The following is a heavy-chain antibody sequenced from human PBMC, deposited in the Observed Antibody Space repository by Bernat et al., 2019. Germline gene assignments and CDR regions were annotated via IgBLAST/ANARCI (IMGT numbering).Heavy chain of an antibody. CDR1: GFTFGDYA. J-gene: IGHJ4*02. D-gene: IGHD3-3*01. CDR3: TRGRFLEWLSTPYYFDY. CDR2: IRSKAYGGTT. V-gene: IGHV3-49*05. Sequence: EVQLVESGGGLVKPGRSLRLSCTASGFTFGDYAMSWFRQAPGKGLGWVGFIRSKAYGGTTEYAASVKGRFTISRDDSKSIAYLQMNSLKTEDTAVYYCTRGRFLEWLSTPYYFDYWGQGTLVTVSS.